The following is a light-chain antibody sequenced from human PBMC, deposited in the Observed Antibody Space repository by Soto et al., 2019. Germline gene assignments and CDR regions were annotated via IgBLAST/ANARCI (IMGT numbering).Light chain of an antibody. Sequence: DIQMTQSPSSLSASVGDRVTITCQASQDISNSLAWYQQKPGKVPKLLIYAASTLQSGVPSRFSGTGSGTDFTLTVSSLQPEDVATYYCQKYNRAPWTFGQGTKVEIK. CDR2: AAS. J-gene: IGKJ1*01. V-gene: IGKV1-27*01. CDR3: QKYNRAPWT. CDR1: QDISNS.